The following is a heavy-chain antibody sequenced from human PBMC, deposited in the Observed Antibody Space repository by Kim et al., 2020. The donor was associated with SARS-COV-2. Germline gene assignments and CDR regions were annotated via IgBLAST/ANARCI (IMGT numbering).Heavy chain of an antibody. J-gene: IGHJ6*02. V-gene: IGHV3-9*01. CDR1: GFTFDDYA. CDR3: AKSIYRLLPLSYYYYGMDV. Sequence: GGSLRLSCAASGFTFDDYAMHWVRQAPGKGLEWVSGISWNRGSIGYADSVKGRFTISRDNAKNSLYLQMNSLRAEDTALYYCAKSIYRLLPLSYYYYGMDVWGQGTTVTVSS. CDR2: ISWNRGSI. D-gene: IGHD3-22*01.